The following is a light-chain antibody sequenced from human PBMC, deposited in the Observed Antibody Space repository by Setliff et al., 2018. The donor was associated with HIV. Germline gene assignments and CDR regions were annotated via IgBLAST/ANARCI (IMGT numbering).Light chain of an antibody. CDR1: KIGSKS. V-gene: IGLV3-21*03. CDR2: DDS. J-gene: IGLJ1*01. Sequence: SYELTQPPSVSVAPGKTARITCGGNKIGSKSVHWYQQKPGQAPVLVVYDDSDRPSGIPERFSGSNSGNTATLTISRVEAGDEADYYCQVWDSSSDHYVLGTGTKGTVL. CDR3: QVWDSSSDHYV.